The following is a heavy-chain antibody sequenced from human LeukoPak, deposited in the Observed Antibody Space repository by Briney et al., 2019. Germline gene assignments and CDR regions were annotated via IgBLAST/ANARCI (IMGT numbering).Heavy chain of an antibody. V-gene: IGHV3-30*02. CDR3: AKLSRTLPVDY. J-gene: IGHJ4*02. Sequence: SGGSLSLSCGASGFTFSAYGMHWVRQAPGKGLDWVAFIHYDGSIKSYADSVKGRFTISRDNSNNTLYLQMNGLTTEDTAVYYCAKLSRTLPVDYWGQGTLVTVSS. CDR2: IHYDGSIK. CDR1: GFTFSAYG. D-gene: IGHD2/OR15-2a*01.